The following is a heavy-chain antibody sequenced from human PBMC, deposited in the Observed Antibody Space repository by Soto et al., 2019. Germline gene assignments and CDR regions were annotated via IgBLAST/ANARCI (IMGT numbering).Heavy chain of an antibody. V-gene: IGHV3-30*03. D-gene: IGHD6-6*01. CDR3: ARYEQLAGRIDY. J-gene: IGHJ4*02. Sequence: PGGSLRLSCAASGFTFSSFVMHWVRQAPGKGLEWVAVISYDGNNKYYADSVKGQVTISADKSISTAYLQWSSLKASDTAMYYCARYEQLAGRIDYWGQGTLVTVSS. CDR2: ISYDGNNK. CDR1: GFTFSSFV.